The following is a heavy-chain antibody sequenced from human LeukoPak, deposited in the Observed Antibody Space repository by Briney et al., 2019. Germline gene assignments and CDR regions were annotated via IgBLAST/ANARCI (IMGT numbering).Heavy chain of an antibody. V-gene: IGHV4-4*07. CDR1: GGSISNYY. D-gene: IGHD1-20*01. Sequence: SETLPLTCTVSGGSISNYYWNWIRQPPRKRLEWIGRIYTSGSTNSNPSLKSRVIIPLDTSKNQFSLKLTSVTAADTAVYYCARGHNWDDVFDIWGQGTKVTVSS. CDR2: IYTSGST. CDR3: ARGHNWDDVFDI. J-gene: IGHJ3*02.